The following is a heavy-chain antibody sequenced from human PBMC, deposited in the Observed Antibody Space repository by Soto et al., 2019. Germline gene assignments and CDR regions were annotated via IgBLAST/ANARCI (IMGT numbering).Heavy chain of an antibody. D-gene: IGHD3-16*02. J-gene: IGHJ3*01. CDR1: GYTFTNYA. Sequence: QVQLVQSGAEVKKPGASVKVSCKASGYTFTNYAIHWVRQDPGQRLEWMGWINAGNRNTEYSQKFQGRVIMTKDTSASKAYMEWSSLTSEDTAVYYCARGYDYVWGSYRADAFDVWGQGTMVTVSS. V-gene: IGHV1-3*01. CDR3: ARGYDYVWGSYRADAFDV. CDR2: INAGNRNT.